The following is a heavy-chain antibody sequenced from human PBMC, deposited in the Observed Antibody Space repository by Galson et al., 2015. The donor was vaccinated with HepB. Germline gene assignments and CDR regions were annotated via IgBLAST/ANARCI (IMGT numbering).Heavy chain of an antibody. Sequence: SLRLSCAASGFTFSGYGMHWVRQAPGKGLEWVAVIWFDGSNKYYADSVKGQFTISRDNSKNTLYLQMNSLRAEDTAVYYCARSMVRGVIILLPADYWGQGTLVTVSS. D-gene: IGHD3-10*01. CDR1: GFTFSGYG. CDR3: ARSMVRGVIILLPADY. CDR2: IWFDGSNK. J-gene: IGHJ4*02. V-gene: IGHV3-33*08.